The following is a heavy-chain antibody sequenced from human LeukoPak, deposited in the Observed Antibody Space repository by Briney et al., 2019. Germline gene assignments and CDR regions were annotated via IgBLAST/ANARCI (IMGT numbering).Heavy chain of an antibody. J-gene: IGHJ4*02. CDR2: ISSSSSYI. Sequence: GGSLRLSCAASGFTFSSYSMNWVRQAPGKGLEWVSSISSSSSYIYYAGSVKGRFPISRDNAKNSLYLQMNSLRAEDTAVYYCARTYDSSGYYPYYFDCWGQGTLVTVSS. V-gene: IGHV3-21*01. D-gene: IGHD3-22*01. CDR3: ARTYDSSGYYPYYFDC. CDR1: GFTFSSYS.